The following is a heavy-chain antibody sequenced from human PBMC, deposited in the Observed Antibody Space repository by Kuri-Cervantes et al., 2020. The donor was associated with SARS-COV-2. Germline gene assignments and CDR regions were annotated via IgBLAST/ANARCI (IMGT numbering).Heavy chain of an antibody. Sequence: GGSLRLSCVASGFNFDRYAMTWVRQAPGKGLEWVSAVTGSGGGTYYADSVKGRFTISRDNSKNMVHLHLNSLRVEDTAVYYCAKDRQPGDDFWSGYPYYFDYWGQGTRVTVSS. D-gene: IGHD3-3*01. CDR1: GFNFDRYA. CDR3: AKDRQPGDDFWSGYPYYFDY. J-gene: IGHJ4*02. CDR2: VTGSGGGT. V-gene: IGHV3-23*01.